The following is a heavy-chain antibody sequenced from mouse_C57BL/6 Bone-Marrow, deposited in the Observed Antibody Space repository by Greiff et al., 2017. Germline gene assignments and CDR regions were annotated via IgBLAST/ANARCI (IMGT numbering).Heavy chain of an antibody. V-gene: IGHV1-81*01. Sequence: QVQLQQSGAELARPGASVKLSCKASGYTFTSYGISWVKQRTGQGLEWIGEIYPRSGNTYYNEKFKGKATLTADKSSSTAYMELRSLTSEDSAVYFCARFYGYDGPWFAYWGQGTLVTVSA. J-gene: IGHJ3*01. CDR1: GYTFTSYG. D-gene: IGHD2-2*01. CDR3: ARFYGYDGPWFAY. CDR2: IYPRSGNT.